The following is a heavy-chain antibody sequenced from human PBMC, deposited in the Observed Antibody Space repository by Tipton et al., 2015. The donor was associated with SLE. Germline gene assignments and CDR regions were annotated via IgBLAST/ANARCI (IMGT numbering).Heavy chain of an antibody. J-gene: IGHJ6*03. CDR3: ARDLNGYNRGYYYYMDV. CDR2: IYYNGHT. D-gene: IGHD5-24*01. CDR1: GDCITSYY. Sequence: TLSLTCTVSGDCITSYYWNWIRQPPGKGLEWIGYIYYNGHTNYSPSLKSRVTLSVDTSRSQFSLKLTSVTAADTAIYYCARDLNGYNRGYYYYMDVWGKGTTVAVSS. V-gene: IGHV4-59*01.